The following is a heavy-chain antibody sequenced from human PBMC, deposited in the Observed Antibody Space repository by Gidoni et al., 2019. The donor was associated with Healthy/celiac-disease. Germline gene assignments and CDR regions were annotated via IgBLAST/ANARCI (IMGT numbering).Heavy chain of an antibody. J-gene: IGHJ4*02. CDR3: ARVGLIIAAAALDY. V-gene: IGHV4-31*03. CDR2: IYYSGST. CDR1: GGSLSSGGYY. Sequence: QVQLQESGPGLVKPSQTLSLTCTVSGGSLSSGGYYWSWIRQHPGKGLEWIGYIYYSGSTYYNPSLKSRVTISVDTSKNQFSLKLSSVTAADTAVYYCARVGLIIAAAALDYWGQGTLVTVSS. D-gene: IGHD6-13*01.